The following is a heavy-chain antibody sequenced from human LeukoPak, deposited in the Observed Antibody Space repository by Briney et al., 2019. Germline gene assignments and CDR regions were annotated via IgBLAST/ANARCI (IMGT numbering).Heavy chain of an antibody. D-gene: IGHD3-16*02. V-gene: IGHV3-30-3*01. CDR3: ARDGIMITFGGVIAHLGPDY. CDR2: ISYDGSNK. Sequence: PGGSLRLSSAASGFTFSSYAMHWVRQAPGKGLEWVAVISYDGSNKYYADSVKGRFTISRDNSKNTLYLQMNSLRAEDTAVYYCARDGIMITFGGVIAHLGPDYWGQGTLVTVSS. CDR1: GFTFSSYA. J-gene: IGHJ4*02.